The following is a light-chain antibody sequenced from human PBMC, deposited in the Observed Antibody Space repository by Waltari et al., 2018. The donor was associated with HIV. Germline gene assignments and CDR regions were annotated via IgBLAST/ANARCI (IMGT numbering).Light chain of an antibody. J-gene: IGLJ3*02. V-gene: IGLV2-14*01. CDR1: TNDVGSYKY. CDR3: CSYRQITMLV. Sequence: SALTQPASVSGSPGQSITISCTGSTNDVGSYKYVSWYQHHSGQAPKLIIYEVSHRPSGVSDRFSASKSGNTASLTISGLQEEDEADYYCCSYRQITMLVFGSGTKLTVL. CDR2: EVS.